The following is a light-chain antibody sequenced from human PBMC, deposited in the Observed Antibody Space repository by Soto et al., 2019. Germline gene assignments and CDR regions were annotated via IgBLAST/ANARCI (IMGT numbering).Light chain of an antibody. V-gene: IGKV1-6*01. Sequence: AIQLTQSPSSLSAFVGDRVTITCRASQGIRSDLGWYQQKPGKAPKLLIYDVSTLRSGVPSRFSGSGSGTDFTLTISSLQPEDFATYYCLQDHNYPWTFGQGTKVEIK. CDR2: DVS. CDR1: QGIRSD. J-gene: IGKJ1*01. CDR3: LQDHNYPWT.